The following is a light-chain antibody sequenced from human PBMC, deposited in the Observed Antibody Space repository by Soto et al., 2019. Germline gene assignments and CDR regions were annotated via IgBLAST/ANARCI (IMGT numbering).Light chain of an antibody. CDR2: RNS. V-gene: IGLV1-40*01. Sequence: QSVLTQPPSVSGAPGQRVTISCTGNSSNIGAGYDIHWYQQLPGTAPKLLIFRNSNRPSGVPDRFSGSKSGTSASLAITGLQAGDEADYYCQSSDSSLSAHVVFGGGTKLTVL. CDR3: QSSDSSLSAHVV. CDR1: SSNIGAGYD. J-gene: IGLJ2*01.